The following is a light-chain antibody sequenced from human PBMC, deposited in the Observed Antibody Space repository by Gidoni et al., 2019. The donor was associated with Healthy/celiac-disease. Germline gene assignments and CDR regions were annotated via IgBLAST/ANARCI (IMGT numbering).Light chain of an antibody. Sequence: IQFTQSPSFLSASVGDRVTITCRASQGISSYLAWYQQKPGKAPKLLIYAASTLQSGVPSRFSGSGSGTEFTLTISSLQPEDCATDYCQQRNSYPLTFGGGTKVEIK. J-gene: IGKJ4*01. CDR3: QQRNSYPLT. CDR2: AAS. V-gene: IGKV1-9*01. CDR1: QGISSY.